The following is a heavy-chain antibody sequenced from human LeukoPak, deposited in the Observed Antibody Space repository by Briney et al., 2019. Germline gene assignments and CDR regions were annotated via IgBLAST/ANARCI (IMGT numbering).Heavy chain of an antibody. CDR1: GYSFTSYW. CDR2: IYPGDSDT. V-gene: IGHV5-51*01. CDR3: ARHGPYGSGSYEGWFDP. J-gene: IGHJ5*02. D-gene: IGHD3-10*01. Sequence: GESLKISCKGSGYSFTSYWMGWVRQMPGKGLEWMGIIYPGDSDTRYSPSFQGQVTISADKSIRTAYLQCSSLKASDPAMYYCARHGPYGSGSYEGWFDPWGQGTLVTVSS.